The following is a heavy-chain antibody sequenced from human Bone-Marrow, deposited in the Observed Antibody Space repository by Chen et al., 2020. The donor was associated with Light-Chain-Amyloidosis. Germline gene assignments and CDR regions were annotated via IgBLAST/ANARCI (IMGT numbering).Heavy chain of an antibody. J-gene: IGHJ4*02. CDR3: ARRRDGSNLDY. CDR1: GNTFPNYW. Sequence: EVKLEQSGPEVKKPGESLKISCKGSGNTFPNYWIGWVRQRPGKGLEWMGVIYPDDSDARYSPSFEGQVTISADKSITTAYLQWRSLKASDTSLYYCARRRDGSNLDYRGQGTL. CDR2: IYPDDSDA. D-gene: IGHD5-12*01. V-gene: IGHV5-51*01.